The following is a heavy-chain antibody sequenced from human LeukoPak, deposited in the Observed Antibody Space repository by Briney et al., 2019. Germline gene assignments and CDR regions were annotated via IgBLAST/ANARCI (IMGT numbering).Heavy chain of an antibody. D-gene: IGHD5-18*01. J-gene: IGHJ5*02. CDR3: ARTWIHEAYNWFDP. CDR1: GYTFTTYY. CDR2: INPSGGST. V-gene: IGHV1-46*01. Sequence: ASVKVSCKASGYTFTTYYMHWVRQAPGQGLEWMGIINPSGGSTNYAQKFQGRVTLTRDMSTSTVYMELSSLRSEDTAVYYCARTWIHEAYNWFDPWGQGTLVTVSS.